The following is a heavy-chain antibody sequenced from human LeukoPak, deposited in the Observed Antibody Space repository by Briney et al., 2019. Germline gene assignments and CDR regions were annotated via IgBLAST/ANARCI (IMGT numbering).Heavy chain of an antibody. CDR3: ARDLSALWYDSSGNDAFDI. D-gene: IGHD3-22*01. Sequence: ASVKVSCKASGYTFTGYYMHWVRQAPGQGLEWMGWINPNSAGTNFAQKFQGRVTMTRDTSISTAYMELSRLRSDDTAVYYCARDLSALWYDSSGNDAFDIWGQGTMVTVSS. CDR1: GYTFTGYY. V-gene: IGHV1-2*02. J-gene: IGHJ3*02. CDR2: INPNSAGT.